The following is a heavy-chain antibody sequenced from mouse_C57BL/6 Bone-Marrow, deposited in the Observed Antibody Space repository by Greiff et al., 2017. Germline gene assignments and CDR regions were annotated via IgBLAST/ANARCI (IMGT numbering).Heavy chain of an antibody. CDR2: IYPGDGDT. CDR1: GYAFSSYW. Sequence: QVQLQQSGAELVKPGASVKISCKASGYAFSSYWMNWVKQRPGKGLEWIGQIYPGDGDTNYNGKFKGKATLTADKSSSTAYMQLSRLTSADSAVSYDARRRDCYSSSFYYAMDYWGQGTSVTVSS. J-gene: IGHJ4*01. D-gene: IGHD1-1*01. CDR3: ARRRDCYSSSFYYAMDY. V-gene: IGHV1-80*01.